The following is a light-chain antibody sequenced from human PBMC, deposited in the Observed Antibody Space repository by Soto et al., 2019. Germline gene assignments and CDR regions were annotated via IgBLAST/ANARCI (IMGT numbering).Light chain of an antibody. J-gene: IGKJ2*01. CDR2: GAS. CDR1: LSVPSSY. Sequence: EIVLTQSPATLSLSPGERATLSCRASLSVPSSYLAWYQHKPGQAPRLLIYGASSRATGIPDRFSGSGSGTDFTLTISRLQPEDFAVYYCQQYGSSRYTFGQGTKLEIK. CDR3: QQYGSSRYT. V-gene: IGKV3-20*01.